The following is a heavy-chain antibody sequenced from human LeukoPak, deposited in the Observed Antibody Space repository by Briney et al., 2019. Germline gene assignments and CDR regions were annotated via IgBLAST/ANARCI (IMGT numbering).Heavy chain of an antibody. D-gene: IGHD4-17*01. Sequence: PGGSLRLSCAASGFTFSSYWMSWVRQAPGKGLEWVANIKQDGSEKYYVDSVKGRFTISRDNAKNSLYLQMNSLRAEDTAVYYCARDGYGDYVMSRGGVSYWGQGTLVTVSS. CDR2: IKQDGSEK. V-gene: IGHV3-7*01. CDR3: ARDGYGDYVMSRGGVSY. CDR1: GFTFSSYW. J-gene: IGHJ4*02.